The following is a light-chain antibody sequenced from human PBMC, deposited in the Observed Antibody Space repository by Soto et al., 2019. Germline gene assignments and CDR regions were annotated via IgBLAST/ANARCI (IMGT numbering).Light chain of an antibody. Sequence: DRLVINLGERATINCKSSQSVLYSSNNKNYLAWYQQKPGQPPKLLIYWASTRESGVPDRFSGSGSGTDFTLTINSLQAEDVAVYYFHLRSSTPHTFGGATKVEIK. V-gene: IGKV4-1*01. CDR1: QSVLYSSNNKNY. J-gene: IGKJ4*01. CDR3: HLRSSTPHT. CDR2: WAS.